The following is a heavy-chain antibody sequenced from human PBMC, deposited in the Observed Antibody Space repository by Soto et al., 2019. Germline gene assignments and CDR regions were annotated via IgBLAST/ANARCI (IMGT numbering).Heavy chain of an antibody. CDR1: GFRFNTYT. CDR3: ARISSGGGAFDL. Sequence: EAKLVESGGSLVKPGGSLRLSCAASGFRFNTYTMNWIRQAPGKGLEWVSSIYIGSNFIYYGESVKGRFSISRDDAQDSMFLQMDSLRAEDTATYYCARISSGGGAFDLWGRGTKVAVSS. CDR2: IYIGSNFI. D-gene: IGHD3-10*01. J-gene: IGHJ3*01. V-gene: IGHV3-21*02.